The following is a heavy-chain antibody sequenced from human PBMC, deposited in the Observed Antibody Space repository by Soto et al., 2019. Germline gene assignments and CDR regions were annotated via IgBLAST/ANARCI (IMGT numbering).Heavy chain of an antibody. CDR1: SGPSKSHN. Sequence: QVQVQQSGPGLVKPSETLSLTCTVSSGPSKSHNWGWIRQPPGRGLEWIGYVYDTWSTSYNPALNSRVTVSADTSQSRISLTLRFVTAADTAVYNCVRRGIGFLHGLVDVWGQGTTVIVSS. CDR2: VYDTWST. J-gene: IGHJ6*01. V-gene: IGHV4-59*08. D-gene: IGHD3-16*01. CDR3: VRRGIGFLHGLVDV.